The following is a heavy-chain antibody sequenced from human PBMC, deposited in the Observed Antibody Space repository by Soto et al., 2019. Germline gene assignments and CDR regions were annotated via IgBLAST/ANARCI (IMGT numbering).Heavy chain of an antibody. Sequence: PSETLSLTCTVSGGSISGSPYHWGWIRQPPGKGLEWIGSIGDDGRVYYNPSLTGRATLFVDTSKNRFSLNLNSVTAADTAVYYCPIPAPIDVDGSDYWGQGILVTVSS. D-gene: IGHD2-2*02. CDR1: GGSISGSPYH. J-gene: IGHJ4*02. CDR3: PIPAPIDVDGSDY. CDR2: IGDDGRV. V-gene: IGHV4-39*02.